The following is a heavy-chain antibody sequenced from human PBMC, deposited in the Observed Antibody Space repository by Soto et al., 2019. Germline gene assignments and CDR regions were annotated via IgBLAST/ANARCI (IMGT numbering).Heavy chain of an antibody. V-gene: IGHV3-21*01. Sequence: GGSLRLSCAGSGFSFSSDSMGWVRQAPGKGLEWVASTSSSGSFMNYADSVKGRFTISRDNAKNSLYLQMSGLKDEDTAVYYCARDPPTGTTLDWADSWGQRTLVTVYS. CDR2: TSSSGSFM. J-gene: IGHJ4*02. CDR3: ARDPPTGTTLDWADS. D-gene: IGHD1-7*01. CDR1: GFSFSSDS.